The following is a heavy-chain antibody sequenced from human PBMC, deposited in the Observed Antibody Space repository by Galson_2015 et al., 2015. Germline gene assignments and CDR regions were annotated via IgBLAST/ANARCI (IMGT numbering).Heavy chain of an antibody. J-gene: IGHJ4*02. CDR1: GFIFSDYY. V-gene: IGHV3-11*06. CDR3: ASANYCSGGSFYDY. D-gene: IGHD2-15*01. CDR2: ISSSSSYT. Sequence: SLRLSCAASGFIFSDYYMSWIRQAPGKGLEWVSSISSSSSYTNYADSVKGRFTISRDNAKNSLYLQMNSLRAEDTAVYYCASANYCSGGSFYDYWGQGTLVTVSS.